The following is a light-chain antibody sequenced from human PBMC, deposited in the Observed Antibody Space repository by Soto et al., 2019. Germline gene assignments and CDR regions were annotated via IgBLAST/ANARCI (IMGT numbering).Light chain of an antibody. CDR1: QGISTY. Sequence: DIPMTQSPSSLAASVGDRVTISCRASQGISTYLAWYQQKPGKVPKLLIYAASTLQSGVSSRFTGSGSGTDFTLTISSLHPEDVATYYCHEYNWPPFAFGPEAKVFIK. V-gene: IGKV1-27*01. CDR3: HEYNWPPFA. J-gene: IGKJ3*01. CDR2: AAS.